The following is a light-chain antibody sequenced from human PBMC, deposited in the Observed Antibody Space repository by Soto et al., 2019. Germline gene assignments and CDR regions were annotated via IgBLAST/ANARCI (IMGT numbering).Light chain of an antibody. Sequence: DIVMTQYPDSLAVSLGECATINCKSSQSVLYSSNNKNYLAWYQQKPGQPTKLLIYWASTRESGVPDRFSGSGSGTDFTITISSLQAEDVAVYYCQQYYSTSSITFGQGTR. J-gene: IGKJ5*01. CDR3: QQYYSTSSIT. V-gene: IGKV4-1*01. CDR1: QSVLYSSNNKNY. CDR2: WAS.